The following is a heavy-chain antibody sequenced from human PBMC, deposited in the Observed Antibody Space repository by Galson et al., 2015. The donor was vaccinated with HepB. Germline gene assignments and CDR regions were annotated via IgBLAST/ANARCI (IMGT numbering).Heavy chain of an antibody. D-gene: IGHD3-10*01. CDR3: ARDEVPWFTMVRGGGEL. V-gene: IGHV3-21*01. J-gene: IGHJ3*01. CDR2: ISSSSSYI. CDR1: GFTFSSYS. Sequence: SLRLSCAASGFTFSSYSMNWVRQAPGKGLEWVSSISSSSSYIYYADSVKGRFTISRDNAKNSLYLQMNSLRAEDTAVYYCARDEVPWFTMVRGGGELWGQGTMVTVSS.